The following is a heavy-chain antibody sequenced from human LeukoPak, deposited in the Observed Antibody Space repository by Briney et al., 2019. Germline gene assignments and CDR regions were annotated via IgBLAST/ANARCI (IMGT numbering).Heavy chain of an antibody. CDR3: ARGDGYNYGCIDY. J-gene: IGHJ4*02. Sequence: GGSLRLSCAASGFTFSSYDMHWVRQATGEGLEWVSAIGTAGDTYYPGSVKGRFTISRENAKNSLYLQMNSLRAGDTAVYYCARGDGYNYGCIDYWGQGTLVTVSS. CDR1: GFTFSSYD. D-gene: IGHD5-24*01. V-gene: IGHV3-13*01. CDR2: IGTAGDT.